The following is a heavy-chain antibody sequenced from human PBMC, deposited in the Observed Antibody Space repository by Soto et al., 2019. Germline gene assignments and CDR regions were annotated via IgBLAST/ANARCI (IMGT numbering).Heavy chain of an antibody. J-gene: IGHJ6*02. CDR1: GYTFTSYG. V-gene: IGHV1-18*01. CDR3: ARVYDILTGYYIVFPLSNQKHYGMDV. D-gene: IGHD3-9*01. Sequence: ASVKVSCKASGYTFTSYGISWVRQAPGQGLEWMGWISAYNGNTNYAQKLQGRVTMTTDTSTSTAYMQLRSLRSDDTAVYYCARVYDILTGYYIVFPLSNQKHYGMDVWGQGTTVTVSS. CDR2: ISAYNGNT.